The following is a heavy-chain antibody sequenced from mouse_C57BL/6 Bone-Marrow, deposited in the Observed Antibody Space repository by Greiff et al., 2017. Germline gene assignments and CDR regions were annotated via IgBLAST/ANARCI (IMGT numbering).Heavy chain of an antibody. D-gene: IGHD6-2*01. CDR2: FTLYSDAT. CDR1: YFAFTASA. Sequence: LQESGAELVRPGSSVKLSCKASYFAFTASAMHWVKQRPGHGLEWIGSFTLYSDATEYSENFKGKATLTANTSSSTAYMELSSLTSEDSAVYYCARSLRCYWHFDVWGTGTTVTVSS. J-gene: IGHJ1*03. V-gene: IGHV1-49*01. CDR3: ARSLRCYWHFDV.